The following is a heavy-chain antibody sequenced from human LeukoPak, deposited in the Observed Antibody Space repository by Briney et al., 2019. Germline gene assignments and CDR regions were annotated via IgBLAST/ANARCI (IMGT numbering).Heavy chain of an antibody. CDR2: INPSGGST. V-gene: IGHV1-46*01. D-gene: IGHD3-22*01. CDR1: GYTFTSYY. Sequence: ASVKVSCKASGYTFTSYYTHWVRQAPGQGLEWMGIINPSGGSTSYAQKFQGRVTMTRDTSTSTVYMELSSLRSEDTAVYYCAREVYYYDSSGYYEDYWGQGALVTVSS. CDR3: AREVYYYDSSGYYEDY. J-gene: IGHJ4*02.